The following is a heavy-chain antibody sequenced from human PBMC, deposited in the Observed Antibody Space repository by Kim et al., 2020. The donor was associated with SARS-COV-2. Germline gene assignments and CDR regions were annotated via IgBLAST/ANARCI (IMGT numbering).Heavy chain of an antibody. D-gene: IGHD1-1*01. CDR1: GYTFTGYY. CDR2: INPNSGGT. Sequence: ASVKVSCKASGYTFTGYYMHWVRQAPGQGLEWMGRINPNSGGTNYAQKFQGRVTMTRDTSISTAYMELSRLRSDDTAVYYCARVIRYFGAFDIWGQGTMVTVSS. CDR3: ARVIRYFGAFDI. V-gene: IGHV1-2*06. J-gene: IGHJ3*02.